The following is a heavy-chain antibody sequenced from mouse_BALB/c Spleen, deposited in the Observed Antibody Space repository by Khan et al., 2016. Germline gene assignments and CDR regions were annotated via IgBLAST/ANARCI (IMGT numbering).Heavy chain of an antibody. V-gene: IGHV6-6*01. CDR3: TRHGCVDY. CDR2: IRTKADNHAT. CDR1: GFTFGDTW. J-gene: IGHJ2*01. D-gene: IGHD1-2*01. Sequence: EVQLQESGGGLVQPGGSMQLSCAASGFTFGDTWMDWVRQSPEKGLEWVAEIRTKADNHATYSAESAKGRFTISRDDSKTSVSLQLNSLRAEDTCIYYCTRHGCVDYWDQGTTLTVSS.